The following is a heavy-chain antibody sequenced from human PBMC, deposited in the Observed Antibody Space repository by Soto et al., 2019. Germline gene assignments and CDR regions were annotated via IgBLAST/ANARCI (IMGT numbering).Heavy chain of an antibody. J-gene: IGHJ6*03. D-gene: IGHD2-2*01. CDR1: GFTFSNAW. Sequence: GGSLRLSCAASGFTFSNAWMSWVRQAPGKGLKRVGRIKSKTDGGTTDYAAPVKGRFTISRDDSKNTLYLQMNSLKTEDTAVYYCTVSTSSYYYYYYYMDVWGKGTTVTVSS. CDR3: TVSTSSYYYYYYYMDV. CDR2: IKSKTDGGTT. V-gene: IGHV3-15*01.